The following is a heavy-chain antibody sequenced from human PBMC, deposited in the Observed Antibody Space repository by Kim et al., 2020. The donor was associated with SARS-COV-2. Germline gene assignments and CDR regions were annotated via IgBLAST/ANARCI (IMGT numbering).Heavy chain of an antibody. CDR3: ATDVLGYCSTTSCSIDY. Sequence: VKGRFTISRDNSKHTLYLQMNSLRAEDTAVYYCATDVLGYCSTTSCSIDYWGQGTLVTVSS. D-gene: IGHD2-2*01. J-gene: IGHJ4*02. V-gene: IGHV3-30*07.